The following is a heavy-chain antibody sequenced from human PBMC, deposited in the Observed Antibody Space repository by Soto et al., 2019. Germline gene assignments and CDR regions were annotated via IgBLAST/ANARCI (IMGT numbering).Heavy chain of an antibody. CDR1: GFTFSSSA. D-gene: IGHD3-22*01. V-gene: IGHV3-23*01. Sequence: GGSLRLSCAASGFTFSSSAMSWVRQAPGKGLEWVSAISGSGGSTYYADTVKGRFTVSRDNSKNTLYLQMNSLRAEDTAVYYCARSRYYYPPDFDQWGPGHLVPVSS. J-gene: IGHJ4*02. CDR2: ISGSGGST. CDR3: ARSRYYYPPDFDQ.